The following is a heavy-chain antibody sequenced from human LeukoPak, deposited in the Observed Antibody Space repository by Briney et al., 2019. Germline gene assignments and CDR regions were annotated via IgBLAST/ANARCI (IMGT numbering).Heavy chain of an antibody. D-gene: IGHD4-23*01. CDR1: GGSISSTSYF. CDR3: ARLASVVTDY. V-gene: IGHV4-39*01. Sequence: PSETLSLTCTVSGGSISSTSYFWGWIRQPPGKGLEWIGSIYPSGSTYYNPSLKSRVTISVDTSKSQLSLKVSSVTAADTAVYYCARLASVVTDYWGQGTLVTVSS. CDR2: IYPSGST. J-gene: IGHJ4*02.